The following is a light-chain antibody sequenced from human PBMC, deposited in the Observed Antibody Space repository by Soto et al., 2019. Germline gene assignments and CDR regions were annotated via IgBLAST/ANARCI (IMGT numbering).Light chain of an antibody. J-gene: IGLJ2*01. V-gene: IGLV1-44*01. CDR3: ATWDGSLNGVV. CDR2: HSN. Sequence: QSVVTQAPSVSGTPGQRVTISCSGSSSNIESNTVNWYQQLPGTAPKLLLYHSNQRPSGVPDRFSGSKYGTSASLAISGLQSEDETHYYWATWDGSLNGVVFGGGTQLTVL. CDR1: SSNIESNT.